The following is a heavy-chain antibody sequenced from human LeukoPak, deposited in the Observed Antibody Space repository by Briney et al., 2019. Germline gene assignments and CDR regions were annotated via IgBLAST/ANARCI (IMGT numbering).Heavy chain of an antibody. V-gene: IGHV4-34*01. CDR1: GGSFSGYY. CDR3: ARVYGERYFDWLSAGYYYYMDV. Sequence: SETLSLTCAVYGGSFSGYYWSWIRQPPGKGLEWIGSIYHSGSTYYNPSLKSRVTISVDTSKNQFSLKLSSVTAADTAVYYCARVYGERYFDWLSAGYYYYMDVWGKGTTVTISS. CDR2: IYHSGST. J-gene: IGHJ6*03. D-gene: IGHD3-9*01.